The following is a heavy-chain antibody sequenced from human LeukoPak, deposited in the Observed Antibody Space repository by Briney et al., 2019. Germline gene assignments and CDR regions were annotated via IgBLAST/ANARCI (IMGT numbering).Heavy chain of an antibody. CDR2: IIPIFGTA. Sequence: SVKVCCKASGGTFSSYAISWVRQAHGQGLEWMGGIIPIFGTANYAQKFQGRVTITTDESTSTAYMELSSLRSEDTAVYYCARGGVVVVAATGGWFDPWGQGTLVTVSS. CDR1: GGTFSSYA. V-gene: IGHV1-69*05. CDR3: ARGGVVVVAATGGWFDP. J-gene: IGHJ5*02. D-gene: IGHD2-15*01.